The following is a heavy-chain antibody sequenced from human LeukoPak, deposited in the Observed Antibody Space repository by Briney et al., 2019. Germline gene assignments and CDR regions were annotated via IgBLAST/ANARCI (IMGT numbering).Heavy chain of an antibody. D-gene: IGHD1-26*01. CDR3: AKTRRSGTDYAEFDR. CDR2: IREDGLTT. Sequence: GGSLRLPCAASGFTFDDYAMHWDRQAPGKGLEWVSLIREDGLTTYYVDSVKGRFAISRDNSKRSLYLQINSLRTEDTALYYCAKTRRSGTDYAEFDRWVKGPLLTVSS. CDR1: GFTFDDYA. J-gene: IGHJ5*02. V-gene: IGHV3-43*02.